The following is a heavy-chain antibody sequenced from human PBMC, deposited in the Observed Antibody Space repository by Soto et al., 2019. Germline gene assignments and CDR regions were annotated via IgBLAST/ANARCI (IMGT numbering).Heavy chain of an antibody. Sequence: SVKVSCKASGGTFSSYAISWVRQAPGQGLEWMGGIIPIFGTANYAQKFQGRVTITADESTSTAYMELSSLRSEDTAVYYCARDCSGGSCYALDYYYYGMDVWGQGTTVTVSS. D-gene: IGHD2-15*01. V-gene: IGHV1-69*13. CDR3: ARDCSGGSCYALDYYYYGMDV. CDR1: GGTFSSYA. CDR2: IIPIFGTA. J-gene: IGHJ6*02.